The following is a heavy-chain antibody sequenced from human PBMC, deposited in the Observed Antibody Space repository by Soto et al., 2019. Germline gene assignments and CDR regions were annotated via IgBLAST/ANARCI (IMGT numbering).Heavy chain of an antibody. CDR3: AKDNRIAGRSAEPNFDY. Sequence: VQLLESGGGLVQPGGSLRLSCAASGFTFSSYAMSWVRQAPGKGLEWVSAISGSGGSTYYADSVKGRFTISRDNSVNTLYLQMNSLRADDTAVYYCAKDNRIAGRSAEPNFDYWGQGALVTVSS. V-gene: IGHV3-23*01. CDR1: GFTFSSYA. D-gene: IGHD6-6*01. CDR2: ISGSGGST. J-gene: IGHJ4*02.